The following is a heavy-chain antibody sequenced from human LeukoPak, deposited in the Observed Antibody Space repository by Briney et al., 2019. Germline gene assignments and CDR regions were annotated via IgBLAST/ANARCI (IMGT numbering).Heavy chain of an antibody. V-gene: IGHV3-23*01. CDR2: ISGIGDST. CDR1: GFTFSSYA. J-gene: IGHJ4*02. Sequence: GGSLRLSCAASGFTFSSYAMSGVRQAPGKGLEWGSTISGIGDSTYYADSVKGRFTISRDNSNNTLFLQMNSLRAEGTAVYYCAKLYGSNAHFDFWGQGTLVTVSS. CDR3: AKLYGSNAHFDF. D-gene: IGHD4-17*01.